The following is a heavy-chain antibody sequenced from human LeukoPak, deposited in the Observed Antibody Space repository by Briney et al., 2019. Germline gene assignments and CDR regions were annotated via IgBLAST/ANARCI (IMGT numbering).Heavy chain of an antibody. CDR2: INGGGSPI. Sequence: GGSLRLSCAASGFIFTRDSMNWVRQAPGKGLEWVASINGGGSPIYYADSVRGRFTISRDNADNSLYLHMNSLRAEDTAVYYCARDQGWITMVRGVRGGMDVWGQGTTVTVSS. CDR1: GFIFTRDS. V-gene: IGHV3-48*01. D-gene: IGHD3-10*01. CDR3: ARDQGWITMVRGVRGGMDV. J-gene: IGHJ6*02.